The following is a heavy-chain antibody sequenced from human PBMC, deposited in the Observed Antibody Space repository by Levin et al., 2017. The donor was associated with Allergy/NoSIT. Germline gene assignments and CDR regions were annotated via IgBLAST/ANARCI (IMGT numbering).Heavy chain of an antibody. D-gene: IGHD3-10*01. CDR1: GFTFSSYG. J-gene: IGHJ4*02. CDR3: AKDGRVYSRSGEIDY. Sequence: GGSLRLSCAASGFTFSSYGMHWVRQAPGKGLEWVAVISYDGSNKYYADSVKGRFTISRDNSKNTLYLQMNSLRAEDTAVYYCAKDGRVYSRSGEIDYWGQGTLVTVSS. V-gene: IGHV3-30*18. CDR2: ISYDGSNK.